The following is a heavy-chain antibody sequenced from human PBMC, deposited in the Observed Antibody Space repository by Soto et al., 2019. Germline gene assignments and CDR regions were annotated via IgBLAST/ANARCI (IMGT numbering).Heavy chain of an antibody. CDR2: IYYSGNT. D-gene: IGHD3-9*01. Sequence: QLQLQESGPGLVKPSETLSLTCTVSGGSISSSNYYWGWIRQPPGQGLEWIGSIYYSGNTYYNPSLKSRVTISGDTSKYQFALKLSSVTAAYTAVYFCSRTPLYYDILTAYYYAFDIWGQGTMVTVAA. J-gene: IGHJ3*02. CDR3: SRTPLYYDILTAYYYAFDI. V-gene: IGHV4-39*01. CDR1: GGSISSSNYY.